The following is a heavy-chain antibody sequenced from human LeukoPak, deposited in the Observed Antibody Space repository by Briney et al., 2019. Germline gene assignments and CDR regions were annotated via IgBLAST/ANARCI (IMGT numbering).Heavy chain of an antibody. CDR1: GFTFSSYG. Sequence: PGGSLRLSCAASGFTFSSYGMHWVRQAPGKGLEWVAFIRYDGSNKYYADSVKGRFTISRDNSKNTLYLQMNSLRAEDTAVYYCAKEYIVVVPAAIPNWFDPWGQGTLVTVSS. J-gene: IGHJ5*02. V-gene: IGHV3-30*02. CDR3: AKEYIVVVPAAIPNWFDP. D-gene: IGHD2-2*02. CDR2: IRYDGSNK.